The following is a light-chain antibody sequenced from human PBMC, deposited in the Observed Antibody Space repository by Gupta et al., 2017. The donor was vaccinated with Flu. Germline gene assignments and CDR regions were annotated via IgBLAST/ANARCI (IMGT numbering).Light chain of an antibody. Sequence: VTMSCSGSSYNIGNNYVSWYQQLPGTAPKLLIYDNNKRPSGIPDRFSGSKSGTSATLGIAGLQTGDEADYYCGTWDSSLSAAVFGGGTQLTVL. CDR3: GTWDSSLSAAV. V-gene: IGLV1-51*01. CDR1: SYNIGNNY. CDR2: DNN. J-gene: IGLJ7*01.